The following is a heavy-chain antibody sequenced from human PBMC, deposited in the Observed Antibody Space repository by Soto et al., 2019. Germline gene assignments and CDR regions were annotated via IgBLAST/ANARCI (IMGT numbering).Heavy chain of an antibody. Sequence: QVQLVESGGGVVQPGRSLRLSCAASGFTFSSYGMHWVRQAPGKGLEWVAVIWYDGSNKYYADSVKGRFTISRDNSKNTLYLQMNSLRAEDTAVYYCAREEWELGSYYFDYWGQGTLVTVSS. CDR3: AREEWELGSYYFDY. J-gene: IGHJ4*02. D-gene: IGHD1-26*01. V-gene: IGHV3-33*01. CDR1: GFTFSSYG. CDR2: IWYDGSNK.